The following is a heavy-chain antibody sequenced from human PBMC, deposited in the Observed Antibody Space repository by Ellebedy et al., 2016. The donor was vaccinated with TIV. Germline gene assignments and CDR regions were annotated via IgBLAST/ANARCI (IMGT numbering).Heavy chain of an antibody. CDR1: GFTVSSNY. J-gene: IGHJ4*02. CDR3: ARGPGGSGSW. CDR2: INAGGGT. Sequence: GESLKISCAASGFTVSSNYMSWVRQAPGKGLEWVSVINAGGGTFYADSVKGRFTMSRDISKNTLYLQMNSLRAEDTAGYYCARGPGGSGSWWGQGTLVTVSS. V-gene: IGHV3-53*01. D-gene: IGHD6-19*01.